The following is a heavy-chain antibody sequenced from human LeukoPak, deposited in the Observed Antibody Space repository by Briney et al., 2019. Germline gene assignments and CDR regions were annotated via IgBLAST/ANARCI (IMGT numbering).Heavy chain of an antibody. CDR3: ARAEGYYDSSGYYPHEYFQH. CDR2: IYYSGST. Sequence: SETLSLTRTVSGGSISSYYWSWIRQPPGKGLEWIGYIYYSGSTNYNPSLKSRVTISVDTSKNQFSLKLSSVTAADTAVYYCARAEGYYDSSGYYPHEYFQHWGQGTLVTVSS. V-gene: IGHV4-59*01. D-gene: IGHD3-22*01. CDR1: GGSISSYY. J-gene: IGHJ1*01.